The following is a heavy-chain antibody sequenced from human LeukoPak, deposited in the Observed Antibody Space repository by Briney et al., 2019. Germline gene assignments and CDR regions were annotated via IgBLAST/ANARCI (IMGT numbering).Heavy chain of an antibody. Sequence: SQTLSLTCTVSGGSISSGDYYWSWIRHPPGKGLEWIGNIYYSGSTYYNPSLKSRVTISVDTSKNQFSLRLSSVTAADTAVYYRARLTMVRGVRDYNWFDPWGQGTLVTVSS. D-gene: IGHD3-10*01. CDR2: IYYSGST. CDR3: ARLTMVRGVRDYNWFDP. V-gene: IGHV4-30-4*01. CDR1: GGSISSGDYY. J-gene: IGHJ5*02.